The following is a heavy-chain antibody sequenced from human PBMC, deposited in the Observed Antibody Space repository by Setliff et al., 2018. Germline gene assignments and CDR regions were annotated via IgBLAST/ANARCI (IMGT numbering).Heavy chain of an antibody. CDR2: ISGSGGST. Sequence: GGSLRLSCAASGFTFSRYWMSWVRQAPGKGLEWVSAISGSGGSTYYADSVKGRFTISRDNSKNTLYLQMNSLRAEDTAVYYCAREKHSYGYLASYYYYGMDVWGQGTTVTAP. J-gene: IGHJ6*02. CDR3: AREKHSYGYLASYYYYGMDV. V-gene: IGHV3-23*01. D-gene: IGHD5-18*01. CDR1: GFTFSRYW.